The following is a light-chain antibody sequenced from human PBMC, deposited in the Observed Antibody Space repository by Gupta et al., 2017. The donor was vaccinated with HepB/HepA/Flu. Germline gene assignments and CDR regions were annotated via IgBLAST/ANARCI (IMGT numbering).Light chain of an antibody. CDR2: DVS. CDR1: SSDVGYYNF. J-gene: IGLJ3*02. V-gene: IGLV2-14*01. CDR3: SSYTISSTWV. Sequence: QPALTQPASVSGSPGQSITISCTGTSSDVGYYNFVSWHQQHPGKGPKLLIYDVSNRPSGISDRFSGSKSGNTASLTISGRQAEDEADYYCSSYTISSTWVFGGGTKLTVL.